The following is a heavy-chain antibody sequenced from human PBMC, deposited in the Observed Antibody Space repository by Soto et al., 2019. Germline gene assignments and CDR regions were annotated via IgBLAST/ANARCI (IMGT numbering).Heavy chain of an antibody. CDR1: GTSISNSY. J-gene: IGHJ4*02. CDR3: ASTKKWLAFDY. CDR2: FYNSGNT. D-gene: IGHD6-19*01. Sequence: SETVSPTSIPSGTSISNSYWTWMRQPPGKGLEWIGCFYNSGNTNYNPSLKSRVTISVDTSNNQFSLRVNSVTAADTAVYYCASTKKWLAFDYWGQGALVTVSS. V-gene: IGHV4-59*01.